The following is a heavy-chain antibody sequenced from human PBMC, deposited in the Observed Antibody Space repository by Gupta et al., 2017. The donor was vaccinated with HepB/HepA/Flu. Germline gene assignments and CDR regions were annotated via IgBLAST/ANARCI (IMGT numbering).Heavy chain of an antibody. J-gene: IGHJ3*02. D-gene: IGHD6-19*01. V-gene: IGHV3-15*01. CDR2: IKSKTDGGTT. Sequence: EVQLVESGGGLVKPGGSLSLSCAASGFTFRNAGMSWVRQAPGKGLEWVGRIKSKTDGGTTDYAAPVKGRFTISRDDSKNTLYLQMNSLKTEDTAVYYCTTEQWLDDAFDIWGQGTMVTVSS. CDR3: TTEQWLDDAFDI. CDR1: GFTFRNAG.